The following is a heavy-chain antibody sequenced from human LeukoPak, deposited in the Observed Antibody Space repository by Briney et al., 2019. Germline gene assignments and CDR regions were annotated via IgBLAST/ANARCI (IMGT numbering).Heavy chain of an antibody. CDR2: ISSSSSYI. CDR1: GFTFSSYA. CDR3: VKDRGNTLFDY. D-gene: IGHD2-2*02. J-gene: IGHJ4*02. Sequence: GGSLRLSCAASGFTFSSYAISWVRQAPGEGLEWVSSISSSSSYIYYAGSVKGRFTISRDNAKNSLYLQMNSLRAEDTAVYYCVKDRGNTLFDYWGQGTLVTVSS. V-gene: IGHV3-21*01.